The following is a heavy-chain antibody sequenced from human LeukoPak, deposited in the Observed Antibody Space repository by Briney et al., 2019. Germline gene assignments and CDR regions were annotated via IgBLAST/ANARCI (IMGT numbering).Heavy chain of an antibody. D-gene: IGHD4-17*01. CDR2: IGTSSTYI. CDR3: ARDPTVTTYGY. J-gene: IGHJ4*02. CDR1: GFTFSSYS. V-gene: IGHV3-21*01. Sequence: PGGSLRLSCAASGFTFSSYSMNWVRQAPGKGLEWVSSIGTSSTYIYYADSVKGRFTISRDNAKNSLYLQMNSLRAEDTAVYYCARDPTVTTYGYWGQGTLVTVSS.